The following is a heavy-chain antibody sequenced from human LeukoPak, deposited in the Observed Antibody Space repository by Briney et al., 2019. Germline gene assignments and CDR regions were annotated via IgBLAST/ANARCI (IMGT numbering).Heavy chain of an antibody. CDR1: GFTFSSYG. D-gene: IGHD3-10*01. J-gene: IGHJ3*01. CDR2: ISYDGSKM. CDR3: AKEHRKLWVGLSAFDV. V-gene: IGHV3-30*18. Sequence: PGGSLRLSCAASGFTFSSYGTHWVRQAPGKGLEWVAVISYDGSKMSYADSVKGRFTISRDNSKNTLYLQMNSLRPDDTALYFCAKEHRKLWVGLSAFDVWGQGTMVTVSS.